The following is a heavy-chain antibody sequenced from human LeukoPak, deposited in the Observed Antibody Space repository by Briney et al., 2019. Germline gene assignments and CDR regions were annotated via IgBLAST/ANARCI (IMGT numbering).Heavy chain of an antibody. V-gene: IGHV3-23*01. D-gene: IGHD3-22*01. CDR3: AKGGRWDYYDSSH. CDR2: ISGSGGST. Sequence: PGGSLRLSCAASGFTFSSYAMPWVRQAPGKGLEWVSGISGSGGSTFYADSVKGRFTISRDNSKNTLYLQMNSLRAEDTAVYYCAKGGRWDYYDSSHWGQGTMVTVSS. J-gene: IGHJ3*01. CDR1: GFTFSSYA.